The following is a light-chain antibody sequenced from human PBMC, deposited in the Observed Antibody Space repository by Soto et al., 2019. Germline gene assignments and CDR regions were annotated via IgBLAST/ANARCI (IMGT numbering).Light chain of an antibody. Sequence: QSALTQPASVSGSPGQSITISCTGTSSDVCGYDYVSWYQRHPGKAPELMISEVVNRPSRVSNRFSGSKSGTTASLTISGLQAEDKADYYCCFFASSSAYVFGTGTKVTVL. J-gene: IGLJ1*01. CDR2: EVV. CDR3: CFFASSSAYV. V-gene: IGLV2-14*01. CDR1: SSDVCGYDY.